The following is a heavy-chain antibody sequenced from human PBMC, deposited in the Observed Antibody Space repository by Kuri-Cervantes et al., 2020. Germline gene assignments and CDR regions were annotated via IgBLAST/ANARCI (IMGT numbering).Heavy chain of an antibody. D-gene: IGHD6-13*01. CDR1: GYTFTGYY. V-gene: IGHV1-2*02. Sequence: ASVKVSCKASGYTFTGYYMHWVRQAPGQGLEWMGWINPNSGGTNYAQKFQGRVTMTRDTSISTAYMELSRLRSDDTAVYYCARSGTAAAGTNYYYGMDVWGQGTTVTVSS. J-gene: IGHJ6*02. CDR3: ARSGTAAAGTNYYYGMDV. CDR2: INPNSGGT.